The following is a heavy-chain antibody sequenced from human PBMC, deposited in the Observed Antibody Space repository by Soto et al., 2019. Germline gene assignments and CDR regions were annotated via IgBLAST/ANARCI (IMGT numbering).Heavy chain of an antibody. CDR2: INTDGSTT. D-gene: IGHD3-16*02. CDR1: EFTFNNYW. Sequence: EVQLVESGGGLVQPGGSLRLSCAASEFTFNNYWMHWVRQVPGKGLEWVSRINTDGSTTNYADSVMGRFTISRDNADNEVYRQINSLRAEDPAVYYCARGIYLKYGLDGWGQGATVTVSS. V-gene: IGHV3-74*01. J-gene: IGHJ6*02. CDR3: ARGIYLKYGLDG.